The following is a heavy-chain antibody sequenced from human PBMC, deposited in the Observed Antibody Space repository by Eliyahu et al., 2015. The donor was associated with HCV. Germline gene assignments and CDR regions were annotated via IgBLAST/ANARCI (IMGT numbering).Heavy chain of an antibody. CDR2: IGGSGATT. V-gene: IGHV3-23*01. CDR1: GFTFRSYA. Sequence: EVQLLESGGGLVQPXGSLXXSCAASGFTFRSYAMSWVRQAPGKGLEWXSGIGGSGATTYHADSVKGRFTISRDNSKNTLYLQMNSLRAEDTALYYCAKTPGGSYEFDYWGQGTLVTVSS. J-gene: IGHJ4*02. D-gene: IGHD3-16*01. CDR3: AKTPGGSYEFDY.